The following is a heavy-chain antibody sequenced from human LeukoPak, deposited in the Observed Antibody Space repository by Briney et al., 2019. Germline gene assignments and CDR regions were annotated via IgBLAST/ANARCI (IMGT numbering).Heavy chain of an antibody. CDR3: ATWAGASTLDWFDP. V-gene: IGHV5-51*01. Sequence: GESLKISCKVSGYIFTDYGIGWVRQMPGKGLEWMCIIYLGNFVTRYSSSFEGQVTISADKSINTVYLQWSSLKASDTAMYYCATWAGASTLDWFDPWGQGTLVTVSS. CDR2: IYLGNFVT. D-gene: IGHD1-1*01. CDR1: GYIFTDYG. J-gene: IGHJ5*02.